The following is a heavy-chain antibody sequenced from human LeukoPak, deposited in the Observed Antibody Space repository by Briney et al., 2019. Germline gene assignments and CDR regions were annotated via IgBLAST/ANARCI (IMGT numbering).Heavy chain of an antibody. CDR1: GGSFSGYY. J-gene: IGHJ4*02. V-gene: IGHV4-34*01. Sequence: SETLSLTCAVYGGSFSGYYWSWIRQPPGKGLEWIGEINHSGSTNYNPSLKSRVTISVDTSKNQFSLKLSSVTAADTAVYYCARMRLRRGFDYWGQGTLVTVSS. CDR3: ARMRLRRGFDY. D-gene: IGHD6-25*01. CDR2: INHSGST.